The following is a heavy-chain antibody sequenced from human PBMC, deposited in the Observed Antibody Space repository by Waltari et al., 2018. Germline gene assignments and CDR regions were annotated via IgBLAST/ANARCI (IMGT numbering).Heavy chain of an antibody. J-gene: IGHJ3*02. V-gene: IGHV4-4*07. CDR1: GGSISSYY. Sequence: QLQASRPGLVQPSEPLFLTCTVSGGSISSYYCCWIRQPAGRGLEWSVRINTSGSTNYNPSHKSRVTMSVDTSKNQCSLKLSSVTAADTAVYYCAIIPSGDSSQDRPYAFDIWGQGTMVTVSS. CDR2: INTSGST. D-gene: IGHD6-13*01. CDR3: AIIPSGDSSQDRPYAFDI.